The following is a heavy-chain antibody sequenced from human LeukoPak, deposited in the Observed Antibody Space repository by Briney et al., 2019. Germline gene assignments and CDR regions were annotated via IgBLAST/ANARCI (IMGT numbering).Heavy chain of an antibody. CDR3: AGTYYYGSGSLDAFDI. CDR2: INPNSGVT. D-gene: IGHD3-10*01. Sequence: ASVKVSCKASGYTFTGYYMHWGRQAPGQGREWMGWINPNSGVTNYALKFQGRVTMTRDTSITTAYMELSRLRSDDTAVYYCAGTYYYGSGSLDAFDIWGQGTMVTVSS. J-gene: IGHJ3*02. CDR1: GYTFTGYY. V-gene: IGHV1-2*02.